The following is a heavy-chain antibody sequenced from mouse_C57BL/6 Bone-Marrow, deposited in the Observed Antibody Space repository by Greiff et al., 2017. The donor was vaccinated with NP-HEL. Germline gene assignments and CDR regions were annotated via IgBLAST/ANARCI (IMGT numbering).Heavy chain of an antibody. J-gene: IGHJ3*01. CDR1: GFTFSDYG. D-gene: IGHD1-1*01. CDR2: ISSGSSTI. Sequence: EVQRVESGGGLVKPGGSLKLSCAASGFTFSDYGMHWVRQAPEKGLEWVAYISSGSSTIYYADTVKGRFTIPRANAKNTLFLQLTSLRSEDTAMYYCARQRFVYYGSSYAWFAYWGQGTLVTVSA. CDR3: ARQRFVYYGSSYAWFAY. V-gene: IGHV5-17*01.